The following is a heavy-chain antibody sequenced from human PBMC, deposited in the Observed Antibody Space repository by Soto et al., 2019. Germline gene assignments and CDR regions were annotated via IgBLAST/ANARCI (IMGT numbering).Heavy chain of an antibody. CDR3: ARWGSPVADPLPFYYMDV. V-gene: IGHV4-59*01. Sequence: QVQLQESGPGLVKPSETLSLTCTVSGGSISSYYWSWIRQPPGKGLEWIGYIYYSGSTNYNPSLKSRVTISVDTSKNQFSLKLSSVTAADTAVYYCARWGSPVADPLPFYYMDVWGKGTTVTVSS. D-gene: IGHD6-19*01. CDR2: IYYSGST. CDR1: GGSISSYY. J-gene: IGHJ6*03.